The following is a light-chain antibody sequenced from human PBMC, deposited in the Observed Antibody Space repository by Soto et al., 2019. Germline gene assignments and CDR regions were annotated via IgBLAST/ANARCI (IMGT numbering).Light chain of an antibody. Sequence: EIVLTQSPGTLSLSPGERATLSCRTSQSVRSSHLAWYQQKSGQAPRLLIYGASSRATGIPDRFSGSGTGTDFTLTISRLEPEDFAVYHCQQYSSSPLTFGGGTKAEIK. J-gene: IGKJ4*01. V-gene: IGKV3-20*01. CDR3: QQYSSSPLT. CDR1: QSVRSSH. CDR2: GAS.